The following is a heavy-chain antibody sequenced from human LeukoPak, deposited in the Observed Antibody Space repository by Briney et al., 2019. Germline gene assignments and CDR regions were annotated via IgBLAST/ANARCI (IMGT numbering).Heavy chain of an antibody. D-gene: IGHD6-13*01. CDR2: IYWDDDK. CDR1: GFSLSTSGVG. J-gene: IGHJ4*02. CDR3: AHRPRGAAAGSFDY. Sequence: KMSGPTLVNRTQTLXLTCTFSGFSLSTSGVGVGWIRQPPGKALEWLARIYWDDDKHYSPSLKSRLTITKDTSKNQVVLTMTNMDPVDTATYYCAHRPRGAAAGSFDYWGQGTLVTVSS. V-gene: IGHV2-5*02.